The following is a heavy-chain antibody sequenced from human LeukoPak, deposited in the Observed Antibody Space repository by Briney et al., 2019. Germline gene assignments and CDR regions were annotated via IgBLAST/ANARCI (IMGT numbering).Heavy chain of an antibody. CDR2: ISYDGSKK. CDR1: GFTFSSYA. D-gene: IGHD3-3*01. J-gene: IGHJ4*02. CDR3: ARDGADYDFWSGPGN. V-gene: IGHV3-30*01. Sequence: GGPLRLSCAASGFTFSSYAMHWVRQAPGKGLEGVAVISYDGSKKYYADSVKGRFTISRDNSKNTLYLQMNSLRAEDTAVYYCARDGADYDFWSGPGNWGQGTLVTVSS.